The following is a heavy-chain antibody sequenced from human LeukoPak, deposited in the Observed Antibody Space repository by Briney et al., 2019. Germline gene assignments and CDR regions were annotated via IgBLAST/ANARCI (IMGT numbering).Heavy chain of an antibody. CDR1: GFTFGDYA. J-gene: IGHJ4*02. D-gene: IGHD1-26*01. CDR3: TRVGKGSYPIPDY. CDR2: IRSKAYGGTT. Sequence: GGSLRLSCTASGFTFGDYAMSWVRQAPGKGLEWVGFIRSKAYGGTTEYAASVKGRFTISRDDSKSIAYLQMNSLKTEDTAVYYCTRVGKGSYPIPDYWGQGTLVTVSS. V-gene: IGHV3-49*04.